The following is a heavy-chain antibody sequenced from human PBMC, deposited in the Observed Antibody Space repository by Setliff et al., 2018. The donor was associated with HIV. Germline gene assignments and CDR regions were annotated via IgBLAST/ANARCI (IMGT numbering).Heavy chain of an antibody. CDR2: IYYSGST. J-gene: IGHJ5*02. CDR3: ARGEQLVDNWFDP. D-gene: IGHD6-13*01. Sequence: PSETLSLTCTVSGGSIRSSIYYWGWVRQPPGKGLEWIGSIYYSGSTYYNPSLQSRLTISVDTSRNQFSLKLNSVTAADTAVYYCARGEQLVDNWFDPWGQGTLVT. V-gene: IGHV4-39*07. CDR1: GGSIRSSIYY.